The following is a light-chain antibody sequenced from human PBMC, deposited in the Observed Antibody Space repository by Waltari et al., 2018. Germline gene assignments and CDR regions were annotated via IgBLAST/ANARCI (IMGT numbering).Light chain of an antibody. CDR3: QKYGTLPAT. CDR2: DAS. J-gene: IGKJ1*01. CDR1: QIISKY. V-gene: IGKV3-20*01. Sequence: EIMLTQSPGTLSLSPGERATLSCKASQIISKYLAWYQQKPGQPPRLLIYDASSRATGIPDRFSGSGSGTDFSLTISRLEPEDFAVYYCQKYGTLPATFGQGTKVEIK.